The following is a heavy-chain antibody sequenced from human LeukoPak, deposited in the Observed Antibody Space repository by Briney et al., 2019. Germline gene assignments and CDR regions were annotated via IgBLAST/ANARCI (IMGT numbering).Heavy chain of an antibody. V-gene: IGHV3-30*04. Sequence: GRSLRLSCAASGFTFSSYAMHWVRQAPGKGLEWVAVISYDGSNKYYADSVKGRFTISRDNSKNTLYLQMNSLRAEDTALFYCAKDIGPIALDAFDIWGQGTMVTVSS. J-gene: IGHJ3*02. CDR3: AKDIGPIALDAFDI. CDR2: ISYDGSNK. CDR1: GFTFSSYA. D-gene: IGHD6-13*01.